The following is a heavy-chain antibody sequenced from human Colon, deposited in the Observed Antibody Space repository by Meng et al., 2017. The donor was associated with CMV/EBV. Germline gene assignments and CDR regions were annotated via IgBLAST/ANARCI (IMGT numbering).Heavy chain of an antibody. CDR2: IGADKRYT. V-gene: IGHV1-18*01. CDR3: ARVYEYSSSWGSDY. J-gene: IGHJ4*02. Sequence: QVQLVQAGAEVKKPGASVKVSCKTSGYVFDLYGISGVRQAPGQGLEWMGWIGADKRYTSYAQNLQGRVTMTTDASTSTAYMELRGLRSNDTAVYYCARVYEYSSSWGSDYWGQGTLVTVSS. D-gene: IGHD6-6*01. CDR1: GYVFDLYG.